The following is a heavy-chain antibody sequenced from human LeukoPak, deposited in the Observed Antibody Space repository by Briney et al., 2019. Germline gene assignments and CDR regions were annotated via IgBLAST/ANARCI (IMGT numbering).Heavy chain of an antibody. CDR2: ISYDGSNK. V-gene: IGHV3-30-3*01. J-gene: IGHJ2*01. Sequence: GGSLRLSCAASGFTFSNYAMHWVRQAPGKGLEWVAVISYDGSNKYYADSVKCRFTISRDSSKNPLFLQMNTLGAEDTAIYYCAKDRTVGASYWYFDLWGRGTLVTVSS. D-gene: IGHD1-26*01. CDR3: AKDRTVGASYWYFDL. CDR1: GFTFSNYA.